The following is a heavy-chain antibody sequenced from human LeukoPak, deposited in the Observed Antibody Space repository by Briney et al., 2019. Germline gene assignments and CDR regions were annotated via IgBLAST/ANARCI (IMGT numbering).Heavy chain of an antibody. V-gene: IGHV4-59*08. J-gene: IGHJ4*02. CDR3: ARTTVTVSHFDY. CDR1: GGSMSSYY. CDR2: IYDSGST. Sequence: SETLSLTCTVSGGSMSSYYWSWLRQPPGKGLEWFGYIYDSGSTNHNPSLKSRVTISVDTSKNQFSLKLSSVTAADTAVYYCARTTVTVSHFDYWGQGTLVTVSS. D-gene: IGHD4-17*01.